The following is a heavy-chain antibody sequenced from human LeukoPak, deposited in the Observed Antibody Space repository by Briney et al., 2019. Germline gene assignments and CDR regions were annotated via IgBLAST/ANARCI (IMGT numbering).Heavy chain of an antibody. CDR2: IIPILGIA. D-gene: IGHD2-21*02. Sequence: ASVKVSCKASGGTFSSYAISWVRQAPGQGLAWMGRIIPILGIANYAQKFQGRVTITADKSTSTAYMELSSLRSEDTAVYYCARVCGGDCSQYYFDYWGQGTLVTVSS. CDR3: ARVCGGDCSQYYFDY. CDR1: GGTFSSYA. V-gene: IGHV1-69*04. J-gene: IGHJ4*02.